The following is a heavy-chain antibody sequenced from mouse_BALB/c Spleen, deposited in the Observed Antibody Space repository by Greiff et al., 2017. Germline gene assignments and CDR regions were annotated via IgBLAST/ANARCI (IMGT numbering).Heavy chain of an antibody. CDR3: ARRGIVTKYFDV. J-gene: IGHJ1*01. V-gene: IGHV5-17*02. CDR1: GFTFSSFG. D-gene: IGHD2-3*01. Sequence: EVMLVESGGGLVQPGGSRKLSCAASGFTFSSFGMHWVRQAPEKGLEWVAYISSGSSTIYYADTVKGRFTISRDNPKNTLFLQMTSLRSEDTAMSYCARRGIVTKYFDVWGAGTTVTVSS. CDR2: ISSGSSTI.